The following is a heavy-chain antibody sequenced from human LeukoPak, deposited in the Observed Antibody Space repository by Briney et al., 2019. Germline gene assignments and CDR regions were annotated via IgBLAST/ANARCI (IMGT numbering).Heavy chain of an antibody. D-gene: IGHD2-2*01. J-gene: IGHJ5*02. CDR1: GGSISSYY. Sequence: SETLSLTCTVSGGSISSYYWSWIRQPPGKGLEWIGYIYYSGSTNYNPSLKSRVTISVDTSKNQFSLKLSSVTAADTAMYYCARRLGYCSSTSCYEWWFDPWGQGTLVTVSS. CDR3: ARRLGYCSSTSCYEWWFDP. V-gene: IGHV4-59*01. CDR2: IYYSGST.